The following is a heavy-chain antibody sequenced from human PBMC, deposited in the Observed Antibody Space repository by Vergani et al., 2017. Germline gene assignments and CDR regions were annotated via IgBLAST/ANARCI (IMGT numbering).Heavy chain of an antibody. CDR2: ISYDGSNK. J-gene: IGHJ6*02. Sequence: QVQLVESGGGVVQPGRSLRLSCAASGFTFSSYAMHWVRQAPGKGLEWVAVISYDGSNKYYADSVKGRFTISRDNSKNTLYLQMNSLRGEDTAVYYWARDGMVVVPAAAHTYYDYGMDVWGQGTTVTVSS. CDR1: GFTFSSYA. V-gene: IGHV3-30-3*01. D-gene: IGHD2-2*01. CDR3: ARDGMVVVPAAAHTYYDYGMDV.